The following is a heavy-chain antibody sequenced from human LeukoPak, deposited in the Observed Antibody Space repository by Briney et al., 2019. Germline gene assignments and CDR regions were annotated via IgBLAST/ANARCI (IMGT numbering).Heavy chain of an antibody. CDR2: IGRSGGDI. Sequence: GGSLRLSSAASGFTFNGYAMAWVRQAPGKGLEWVSVIGRSGGDIQYVDSVKGRFTISRDNSKNTLYLQMNSLRAEDTAVYYCAKYAPPTTVVTRYFDYWGQGTLVTVSS. CDR3: AKYAPPTTVVTRYFDY. J-gene: IGHJ4*02. V-gene: IGHV3-23*01. CDR1: GFTFNGYA. D-gene: IGHD4-23*01.